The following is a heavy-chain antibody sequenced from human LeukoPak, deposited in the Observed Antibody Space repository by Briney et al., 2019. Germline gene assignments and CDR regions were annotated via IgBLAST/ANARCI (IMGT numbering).Heavy chain of an antibody. J-gene: IGHJ5*02. CDR3: ARGPSYEYQLLSAIHNWFDP. CDR1: GGTFSSYA. V-gene: IGHV1-69*13. D-gene: IGHD2-2*01. Sequence: SVKVSCKASGGTFSSYAISWVRQAPGQGLEWMGGIIPIFGTANYAQKFQGRVTITADESTSTAYMELSSLRSEDTAVYYCARGPSYEYQLLSAIHNWFDPWGQGTLVTVSS. CDR2: IIPIFGTA.